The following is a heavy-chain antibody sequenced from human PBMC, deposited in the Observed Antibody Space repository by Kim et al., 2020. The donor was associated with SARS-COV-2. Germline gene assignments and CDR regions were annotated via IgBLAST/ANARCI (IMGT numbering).Heavy chain of an antibody. CDR3: ARDQGYDFWSGYFIQARYYFDY. CDR1: GFTFSSYS. V-gene: IGHV3-21*01. Sequence: GGSLRLSCAASGFTFSSYSMNWVRQAPGKGLEWVSSISSSSSYIYYADSVKGRFTISRDNAKNSLYLQMNSLRAEDTAVYYCARDQGYDFWSGYFIQARYYFDYWGQGTLVTVSS. J-gene: IGHJ4*02. CDR2: ISSSSSYI. D-gene: IGHD3-3*01.